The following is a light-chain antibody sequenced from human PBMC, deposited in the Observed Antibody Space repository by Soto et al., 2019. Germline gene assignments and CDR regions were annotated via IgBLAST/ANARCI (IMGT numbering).Light chain of an antibody. J-gene: IGKJ2*01. Sequence: IQMTQSPSTLSASVGDRVTITCRASQTIGNWLAWYQQKTGKAPKLLIYDASSLERGVPSSFSGSRSGTEFTLTISSLQPDDFAAYYCQQYDSYSYTFGQGTKLEIK. CDR3: QQYDSYSYT. CDR2: DAS. V-gene: IGKV1-5*01. CDR1: QTIGNW.